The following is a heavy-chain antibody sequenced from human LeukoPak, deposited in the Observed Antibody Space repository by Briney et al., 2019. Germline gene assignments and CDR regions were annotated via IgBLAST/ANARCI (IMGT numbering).Heavy chain of an antibody. CDR2: IRQDGSEK. CDR1: GFTFSGHW. J-gene: IGHJ4*02. Sequence: GGSLRLSCAASGFTFSGHWMSWVRQAPGKGLEWVASIRQDGSEKHYVDSVEGRFTISRDNAKNSLHLQMNSLRAEDTAVYYCARGAHYFDYWGQGALVTVSS. V-gene: IGHV3-7*01. CDR3: ARGAHYFDY.